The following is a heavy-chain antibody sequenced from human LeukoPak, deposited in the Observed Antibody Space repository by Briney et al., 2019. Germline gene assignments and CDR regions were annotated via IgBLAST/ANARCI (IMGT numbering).Heavy chain of an antibody. D-gene: IGHD3-16*02. CDR1: GGSISSGGYY. CDR2: IYYSGST. J-gene: IGHJ4*02. Sequence: PSETLSLTCTVSGGSISSGGYYWSWTRQHPGKGPEWIGYIYYSGSTYYNPSLKSRVTISVDTSKNQFSLKLSSVTAADTAVYYCARGGTDMITFGGVIARTGHFDYWGQGTLVTVSS. V-gene: IGHV4-31*03. CDR3: ARGGTDMITFGGVIARTGHFDY.